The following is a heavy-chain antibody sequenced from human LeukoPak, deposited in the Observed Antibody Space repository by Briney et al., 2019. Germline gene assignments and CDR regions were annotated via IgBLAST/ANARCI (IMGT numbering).Heavy chain of an antibody. CDR3: AGSIAVAGIDY. J-gene: IGHJ4*02. CDR1: GGSISSYY. Sequence: PSETLSLTCTVSGGSISSYYWSWIRQPAGKGLEWIGYIYYSGSTNYNPSLKSRVTISVDTSKNQFSLKLSSVTAADTAVYYCAGSIAVAGIDYWGQGTLVTVSS. V-gene: IGHV4-59*01. D-gene: IGHD6-19*01. CDR2: IYYSGST.